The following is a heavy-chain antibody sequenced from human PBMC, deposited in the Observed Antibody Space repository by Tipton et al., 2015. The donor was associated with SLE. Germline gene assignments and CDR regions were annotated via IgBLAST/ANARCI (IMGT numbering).Heavy chain of an antibody. CDR1: GGSISSHY. J-gene: IGHJ5*02. CDR2: IYTSGST. CDR3: ARHGLNSKAADP. Sequence: LRLSCTVSGGSISSHYWSWIRQPPGKGLEWIGRIYTSGSTNYNPSLKSRVTMSVDTSKNQFSLKLSSVTAADTAVYYCARHGLNSKAADPWGQGTLVTVSS. V-gene: IGHV4-4*07. D-gene: IGHD6-6*01.